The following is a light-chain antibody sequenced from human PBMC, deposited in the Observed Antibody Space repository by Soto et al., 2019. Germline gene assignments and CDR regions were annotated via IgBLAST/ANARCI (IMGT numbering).Light chain of an antibody. Sequence: QPVLTQPPSASGSPGQSVTISCTGTSSDVGGYNYVSWYQQHPGKAPKLMIYEVSERPSGVPDRFSGSKSGNTASLTVSGLQAEDEADYYCSSYAGSNVVFGGGTKLTVL. J-gene: IGLJ2*01. CDR1: SSDVGGYNY. CDR3: SSYAGSNVV. CDR2: EVS. V-gene: IGLV2-8*01.